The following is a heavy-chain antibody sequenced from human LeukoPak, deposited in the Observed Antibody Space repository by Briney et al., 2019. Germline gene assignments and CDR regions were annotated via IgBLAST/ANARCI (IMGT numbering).Heavy chain of an antibody. V-gene: IGHV5-10-1*01. CDR2: IDPSDSYT. J-gene: IGHJ4*02. CDR1: GYSFTSYW. CDR3: ARLYYYDSSGYFFDY. Sequence: NPGESLKISCKGSGYSFTSYWISWVRQMPGKGLEWMGRIDPSDSYTNYSPSFQGHVTISADKSISTAYLQWSSLKASDTAMYYCARLYYYDSSGYFFDYWGQGTLVTVSS. D-gene: IGHD3-22*01.